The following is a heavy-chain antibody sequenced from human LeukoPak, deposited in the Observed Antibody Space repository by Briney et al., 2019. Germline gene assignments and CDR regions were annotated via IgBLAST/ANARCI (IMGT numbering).Heavy chain of an antibody. D-gene: IGHD5-18*01. Sequence: SETLSLTCTVSGGSISSYYWSWIRQPPGKGLEWIGYIYYSGSTNYNPSLKSRVTISVDTSKNQFSLKLSSVTAADTAVYYCARRLQLWPTHYYGMDVWGQGTTVTVSS. V-gene: IGHV4-59*08. CDR2: IYYSGST. CDR1: GGSISSYY. CDR3: ARRLQLWPTHYYGMDV. J-gene: IGHJ6*02.